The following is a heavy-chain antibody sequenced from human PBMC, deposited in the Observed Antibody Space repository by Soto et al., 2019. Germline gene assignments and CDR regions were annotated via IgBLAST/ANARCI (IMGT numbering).Heavy chain of an antibody. J-gene: IGHJ4*02. CDR2: VYHSGRA. Sequence: QVQLQESGPGLVKPSGTLSLTCTVSGDSISDSNWWTWVRQPPGKGLEWIGEVYHSGRANYNPSLRSRVTMSADTLKNHFNLRLGSVTAADTAVYYCAKTIGSGSYMPFWGQGTLVAVSP. V-gene: IGHV4-4*02. CDR3: AKTIGSGSYMPF. D-gene: IGHD3-10*01. CDR1: GDSISDSNW.